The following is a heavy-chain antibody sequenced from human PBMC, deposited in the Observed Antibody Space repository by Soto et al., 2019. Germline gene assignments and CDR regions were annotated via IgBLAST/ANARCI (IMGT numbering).Heavy chain of an antibody. D-gene: IGHD2-2*01. V-gene: IGHV4-31*03. J-gene: IGHJ4*02. CDR3: ARSSTSANYFDY. CDR2: IYYSGST. Sequence: QVQLQESGPGLVKPSQTLSLTCTVSGGSISSGGYYWSWIRQHPGKGLEWIGYIYYSGSTYYNPSLKSRVTISVDQSKNQFSLKLSSVTAADTAVYYCARSSTSANYFDYWGQGTLVTVSS. CDR1: GGSISSGGYY.